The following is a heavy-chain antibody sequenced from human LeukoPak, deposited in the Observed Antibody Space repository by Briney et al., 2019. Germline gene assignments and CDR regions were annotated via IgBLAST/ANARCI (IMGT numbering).Heavy chain of an antibody. Sequence: PGGSLRLSCTASGFTFSSYAMNWVRQAPGKGLEWVSGIGAGGTFTYYADSVKGRFTIFRDNSRNTLYLQMNSLRAEDTAVYYCAKDRQSRGSLGFDYWGKGALVFASS. V-gene: IGHV3-23*01. CDR3: AKDRQSRGSLGFDY. CDR2: IGAGGTFT. CDR1: GFTFSSYA. D-gene: IGHD3-22*01. J-gene: IGHJ4*02.